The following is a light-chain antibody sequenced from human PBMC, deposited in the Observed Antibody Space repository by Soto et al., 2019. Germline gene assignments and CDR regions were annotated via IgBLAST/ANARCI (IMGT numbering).Light chain of an antibody. CDR3: QQYYTYPRT. Sequence: AIRMTQSPSSLSASIGDRVTITCRASQGIGTYLAWYQQKPGKAPNLLIYAASILESGVPSRFRGSGSGSDFTLTISNLQSEDFATYYCQQYYTYPRTFGQGTKVEIK. V-gene: IGKV1-8*01. CDR1: QGIGTY. CDR2: AAS. J-gene: IGKJ1*01.